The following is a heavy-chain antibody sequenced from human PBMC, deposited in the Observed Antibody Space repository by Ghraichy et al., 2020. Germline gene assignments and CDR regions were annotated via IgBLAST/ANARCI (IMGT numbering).Heavy chain of an antibody. CDR2: ISHNGNT. CDR3: ARGTWGPLFRY. D-gene: IGHD3-16*01. Sequence: SETLSLTFAVYGESFSNYYWSWIRQPPGKGLEWIGEISHNGNTNFNPSLKTRVTISVDTSKSQFFLKVNSVTAADTAVYYCARGTWGPLFRYWGQGTLVTVSS. V-gene: IGHV4-34*01. J-gene: IGHJ4*02. CDR1: GESFSNYY.